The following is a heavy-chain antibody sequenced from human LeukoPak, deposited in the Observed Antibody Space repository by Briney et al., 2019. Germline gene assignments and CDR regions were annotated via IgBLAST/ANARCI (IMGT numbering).Heavy chain of an antibody. V-gene: IGHV3-23*01. CDR2: ISGSGGST. Sequence: GGSLRLSCAASGFTFSSYAMGWVRQAPGKGLEWVSAISGSGGSTYYADSVKGRFTISRDNSKNTLYLQMNSLKTEDTAVYYCTTQSPYTIFGVVTFAHFDYWGQGTLVTVSS. D-gene: IGHD3-3*01. CDR3: TTQSPYTIFGVVTFAHFDY. J-gene: IGHJ4*02. CDR1: GFTFSSYA.